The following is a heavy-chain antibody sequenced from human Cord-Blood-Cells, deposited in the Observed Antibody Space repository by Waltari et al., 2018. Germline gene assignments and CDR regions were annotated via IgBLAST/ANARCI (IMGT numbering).Heavy chain of an antibody. D-gene: IGHD7-27*01. V-gene: IGHV2-5*02. J-gene: IGHJ3*02. CDR2: IYWDDDK. CDR3: AHTGVGNAFDI. CDR1: GFSLSTSGVG. Sequence: QITLKESGPTLVKPTQTLTLTCTFSGFSLSTSGVGVGWISKPPGKALEWLALIYWDDDKRYSPSLKSRLTITKDTSKNQVVLTMTNMDPVDTATYYCAHTGVGNAFDIWGQGTMVTVSS.